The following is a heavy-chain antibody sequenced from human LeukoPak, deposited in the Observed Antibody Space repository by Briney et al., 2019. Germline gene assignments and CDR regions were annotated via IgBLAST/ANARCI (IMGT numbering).Heavy chain of an antibody. D-gene: IGHD1-26*01. Sequence: GGSLRLSCAASGFTFSSYWMSWVRQAPGKGLEWVANIKQDGSEKYYVDSVKGRFTISRDNAKNSLYLQMNSLRAEDTAAYYCARDHLVDIVGSIDYWGQGTLVTVSS. V-gene: IGHV3-7*01. CDR2: IKQDGSEK. CDR1: GFTFSSYW. CDR3: ARDHLVDIVGSIDY. J-gene: IGHJ4*02.